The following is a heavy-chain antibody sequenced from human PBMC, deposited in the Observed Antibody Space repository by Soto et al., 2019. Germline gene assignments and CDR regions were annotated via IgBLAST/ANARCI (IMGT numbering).Heavy chain of an antibody. CDR3: TTGPRGWYERNFPIDY. CDR1: GFTFSNAW. J-gene: IGHJ4*02. Sequence: EVQLVESGGGLVKPGGSLRLSCAASGFTFSNAWMNWVRQAPGKGLEWVGGIKNKTDGGTTDYCAPEEGKFTISRDSTKNTLYLQMNSLKTEDTAGYHCTTGPRGWYERNFPIDYWGQGTLVTVSS. CDR2: IKNKTDGGTT. D-gene: IGHD6-19*01. V-gene: IGHV3-15*07.